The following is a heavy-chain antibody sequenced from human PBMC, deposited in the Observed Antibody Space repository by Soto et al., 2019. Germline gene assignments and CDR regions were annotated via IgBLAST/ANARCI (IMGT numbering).Heavy chain of an antibody. CDR2: IYSGGST. V-gene: IGHV3-66*01. CDR3: ASTMVRDYWYFDL. CDR1: GFTVSSNY. J-gene: IGHJ2*01. Sequence: EVQLVESGGGLVQPGGSLRLSCAASGFTVSSNYMSWVRQAPGKGLEWVSVIYSGGSTYYADSVKGRFTISRDNSKNTLYLQMISLRAEDTAVYYCASTMVRDYWYFDLWGRGTLVTVSS. D-gene: IGHD3-10*01.